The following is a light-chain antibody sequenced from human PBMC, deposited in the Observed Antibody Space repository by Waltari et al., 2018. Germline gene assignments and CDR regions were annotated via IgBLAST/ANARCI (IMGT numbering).Light chain of an antibody. CDR2: RGS. Sequence: SYELTQPLSVSVALGQTARITCGGNNIGSKTVHWYQQKPGQGPVLVIDRGSNRPSGIPERFSGSNSGNTATLTISRAQAGDEADYYCQVWDSSTAWVFGGGTKLTVL. J-gene: IGLJ3*02. V-gene: IGLV3-9*01. CDR1: NIGSKT. CDR3: QVWDSSTAWV.